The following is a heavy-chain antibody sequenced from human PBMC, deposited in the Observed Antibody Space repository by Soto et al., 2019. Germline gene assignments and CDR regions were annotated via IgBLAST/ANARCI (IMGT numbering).Heavy chain of an antibody. J-gene: IGHJ6*02. Sequence: QVQLVESGGGVVQPGRSLRLSCAASGFTFSSYAMHWVRQAPGKGLEWVAVISYDGSNKYYADSVKGRFTISRDNSKNTLYLQMNSLRAADTAVYYCARDDYYDSSGYWPYYGMDVWGQGTTVTVSS. CDR1: GFTFSSYA. CDR3: ARDDYYDSSGYWPYYGMDV. V-gene: IGHV3-30-3*01. CDR2: ISYDGSNK. D-gene: IGHD3-22*01.